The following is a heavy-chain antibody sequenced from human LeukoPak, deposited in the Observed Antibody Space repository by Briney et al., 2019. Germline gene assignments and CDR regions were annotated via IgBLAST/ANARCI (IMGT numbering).Heavy chain of an antibody. CDR1: GGTFSSYA. Sequence: SVKVSCTASGGTFSSYAISWVRQAPGQGLEWMGGIIPIFGTANYAQKFQGRVTITADESTSTAYMELSSLRSEDTAVYYRARDRYYDSSGRTFDYWGQGTLVTVSS. D-gene: IGHD3-22*01. CDR3: ARDRYYDSSGRTFDY. CDR2: IIPIFGTA. J-gene: IGHJ4*02. V-gene: IGHV1-69*13.